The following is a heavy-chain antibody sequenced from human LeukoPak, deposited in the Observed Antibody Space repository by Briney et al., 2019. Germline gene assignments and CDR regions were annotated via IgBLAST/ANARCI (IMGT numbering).Heavy chain of an antibody. V-gene: IGHV3-21*01. CDR2: ITSSSSYI. CDR3: ARDQYSGGYWNYYYYYMDV. J-gene: IGHJ6*03. CDR1: GFTFTTYW. D-gene: IGHD1-26*01. Sequence: GGSLRLSCAASGFTFTTYWMSWVRQAPGKGLEWVSSITSSSSYIYYADSVKGRFTISRDNAKNSLFLQMNSLTAEDTAVYYCARDQYSGGYWNYYYYYMDVWGKGTTVTISS.